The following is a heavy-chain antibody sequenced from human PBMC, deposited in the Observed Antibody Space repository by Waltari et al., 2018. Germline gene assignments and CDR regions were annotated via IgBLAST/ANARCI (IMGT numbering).Heavy chain of an antibody. J-gene: IGHJ5*02. V-gene: IGHV3-7*01. CDR3: ARDKGGIAARDWFDP. Sequence: EVQLVESGGGLVQPGGSLRLSCAASGFTFSSYWMSWVRQAPGKGLEWVANIKQDGSEKYYVDSGKGRFTISRDNAKNSLYLQMNSLRAEDTAVYYCARDKGGIAARDWFDPWGQGTLVTVSS. CDR2: IKQDGSEK. CDR1: GFTFSSYW. D-gene: IGHD6-6*01.